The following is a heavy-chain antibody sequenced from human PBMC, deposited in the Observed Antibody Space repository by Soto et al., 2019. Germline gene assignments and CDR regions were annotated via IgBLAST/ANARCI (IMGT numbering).Heavy chain of an antibody. CDR1: GYTFTSYG. CDR2: ISAYNGNT. J-gene: IGHJ6*03. V-gene: IGHV1-18*01. CDR3: ARLPRDIVVLPAAILDYYYYSMDV. Sequence: QVQLVQSGAEVKKPGASVKVSCKASGYTFTSYGISWVRQAPGQGLEWMGWISAYNGNTNYAQKLQGRVTMTTDTPRSTANMEIRGLRSDDTAVNYCARLPRDIVVLPAAILDYYYYSMDVWGKGTPVTVSS. D-gene: IGHD2-2*01.